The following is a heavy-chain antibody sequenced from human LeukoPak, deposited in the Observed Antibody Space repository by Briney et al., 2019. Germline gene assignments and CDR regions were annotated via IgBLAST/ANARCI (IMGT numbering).Heavy chain of an antibody. CDR2: ISWNSGSI. V-gene: IGHV3-9*01. CDR3: ARDFSLGWYLDY. J-gene: IGHJ4*02. Sequence: PGRSLRLSCAASGFTFDDYAMHWVRQAPGKGLEWVSGISWNSGSIGYADSVKGRFTISRDNAKNSLYLQMNSLRAEDTAVYYCARDFSLGWYLDYWGQGTLVTVSS. CDR1: GFTFDDYA. D-gene: IGHD2-15*01.